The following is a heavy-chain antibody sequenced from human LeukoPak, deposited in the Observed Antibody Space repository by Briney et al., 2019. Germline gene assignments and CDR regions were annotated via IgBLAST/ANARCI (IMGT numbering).Heavy chain of an antibody. D-gene: IGHD2-15*01. CDR2: ISTSGGT. J-gene: IGHJ4*02. V-gene: IGHV4-61*02. CDR3: AREDRYCSGTCYS. CDR1: GGSISSAGHY. Sequence: SETLSLTCTVSGGSISSAGHYWSWTRQPAGKGLEWIGRISTSGGTNYNPSLESRVTISVDTSKNQFSLKLTSVTAADTALYYCAREDRYCSGTCYSWGQGALVTVSS.